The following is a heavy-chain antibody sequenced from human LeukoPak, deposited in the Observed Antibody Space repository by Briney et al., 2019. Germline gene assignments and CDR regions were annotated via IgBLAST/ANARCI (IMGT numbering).Heavy chain of an antibody. D-gene: IGHD2-21*02. J-gene: IGHJ3*02. CDR1: GYTFTIYG. CDR2: ISAYNGNT. Sequence: ASVKVSCKASGYTFTIYGISWVRQAPGQGLEWMGWISAYNGNTNYAQKVQGRVTMTTDTSTSTGYMELRSLRSDDTAVYYCARCYGGDWGPFDIWGQGTMVTVSS. V-gene: IGHV1-18*01. CDR3: ARCYGGDWGPFDI.